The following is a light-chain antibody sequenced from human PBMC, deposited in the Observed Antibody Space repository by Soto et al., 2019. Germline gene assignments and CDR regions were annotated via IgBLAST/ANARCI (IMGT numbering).Light chain of an antibody. Sequence: DIQMTQSPSSLSASVGDRVTITCRASQSSGNYLNWYQQKPGKDPKLLIYAASSLQGGVPSRFSGSGSGTDFTLTISSLQLEDSATYYCQQSYRTPYTFGQGTKLEIK. CDR2: AAS. CDR3: QQSYRTPYT. J-gene: IGKJ2*01. CDR1: QSSGNY. V-gene: IGKV1-39*01.